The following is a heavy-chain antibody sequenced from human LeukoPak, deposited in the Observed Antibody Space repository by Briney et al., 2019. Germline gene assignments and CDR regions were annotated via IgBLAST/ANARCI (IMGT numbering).Heavy chain of an antibody. CDR2: IIPIFGTA. CDR3: ARATYYYDSSGKGVFDY. V-gene: IGHV1-69*06. Sequence: ASVKVSCKASGGTFSSYAISWVRQAPGQGLEWMGGIIPIFGTANYAQKFQGRVTITADKSTSTAYMELSSLRSEDTAVYYCARATYYYDSSGKGVFDYWGQGTLVTVSS. J-gene: IGHJ4*02. D-gene: IGHD3-22*01. CDR1: GGTFSSYA.